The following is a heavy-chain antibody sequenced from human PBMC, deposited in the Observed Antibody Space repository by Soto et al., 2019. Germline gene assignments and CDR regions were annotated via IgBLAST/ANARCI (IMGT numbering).Heavy chain of an antibody. CDR3: ARDYFDSSDYTTNWFDP. D-gene: IGHD3-22*01. V-gene: IGHV4-39*01. CDR2: IYHSGSA. J-gene: IGHJ5*02. Sequence: SETLSLTCTVSGGSISSSSYYWGWIRQPPGKGLEWIGYIYHSGSAYYNPSLKSRVTISVDTSKNQFSLKVTSVTAADTALYYRARDYFDSSDYTTNWFDPWGQATLVTVSS. CDR1: GGSISSSSYY.